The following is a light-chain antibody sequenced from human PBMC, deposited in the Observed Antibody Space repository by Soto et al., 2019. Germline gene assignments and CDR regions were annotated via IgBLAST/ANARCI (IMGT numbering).Light chain of an antibody. CDR1: QSVSRSY. J-gene: IGKJ5*01. CDR2: GAS. CDR3: QQYDGSPIT. V-gene: IGKV3-20*01. Sequence: EIVLTQSPGTLSLSPGERATLSCRASQSVSRSYLAWYQQKNGQAPRLLISGASKRATGIPDRFSGGGSGTDFTLTISRLEPEDFALYFCQQYDGSPITFGQGTRLEIK.